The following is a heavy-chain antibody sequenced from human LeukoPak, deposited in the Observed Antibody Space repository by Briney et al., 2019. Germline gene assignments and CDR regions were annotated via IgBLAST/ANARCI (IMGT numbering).Heavy chain of an antibody. CDR1: GGTFSSYA. CDR2: IIPIFGTA. CDR3: ARGKVAATPARFDY. D-gene: IGHD2-15*01. V-gene: IGHV1-69*13. Sequence: SVKVSCKASGGTFSSYAISWVRQAPGQGLEWMGGIIPIFGTANYAQKFQGRVTITADESTSTAYMELSSLRSEDTAVYYCARGKVAATPARFDYWGQGTLATVSS. J-gene: IGHJ4*02.